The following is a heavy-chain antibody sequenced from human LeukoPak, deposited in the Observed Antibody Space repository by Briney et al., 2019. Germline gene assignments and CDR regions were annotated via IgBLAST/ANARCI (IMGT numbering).Heavy chain of an antibody. CDR2: IYYTGST. Sequence: SETLSLTCTVSGGSISSSSYYWGWIRQPPGKGLEWIGSIYYTGSTNYNPSLKSRVTISVDTSKNQFSLKLSSVTAADTAVYYCARDRPYYYDSSGYYLWSSTNWFDPWGQGTLVTVSS. CDR1: GGSISSSSYY. V-gene: IGHV4-39*07. J-gene: IGHJ5*02. CDR3: ARDRPYYYDSSGYYLWSSTNWFDP. D-gene: IGHD3-22*01.